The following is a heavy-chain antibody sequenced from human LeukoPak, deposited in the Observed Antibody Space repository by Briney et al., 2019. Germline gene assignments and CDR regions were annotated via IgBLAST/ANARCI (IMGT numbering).Heavy chain of an antibody. CDR3: ARGGHSMIVAFDI. CDR1: GFIVNTNY. CDR2: LFGGGTA. Sequence: GGSLRLSCAASGFIVNTNYMTWVRQAPGKGLEWVLILFGGGTAYYADSVKGRFTISRDISKNTLYLQMNSLRAEDTAVYYCARGGHSMIVAFDIWGQGTMVTVSS. V-gene: IGHV3-53*01. J-gene: IGHJ3*02. D-gene: IGHD3-22*01.